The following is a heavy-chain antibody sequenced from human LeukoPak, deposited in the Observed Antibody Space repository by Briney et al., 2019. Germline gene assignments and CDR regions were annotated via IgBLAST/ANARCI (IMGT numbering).Heavy chain of an antibody. CDR1: GFTVSSTY. CDR2: IYSGGST. J-gene: IGHJ4*02. D-gene: IGHD3-10*01. CDR3: AREVGWFGELAGY. Sequence: GGSLRLSCAASGFTVSSTYMSWVRQAPGKGLGWVSVIYSGGSTYYADSVKGRFTISRDNSKNTLYLQMDNLRAEDTAVYYCAREVGWFGELAGYWGQGILVTVSS. V-gene: IGHV3-66*01.